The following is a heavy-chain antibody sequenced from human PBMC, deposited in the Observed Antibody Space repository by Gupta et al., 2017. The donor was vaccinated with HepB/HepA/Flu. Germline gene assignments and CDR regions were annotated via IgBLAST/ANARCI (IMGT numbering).Heavy chain of an antibody. CDR1: GSPFPTYG. CDR3: ASGPDHGDY. Sequence: EVFLVESGGGLVQPGGPRGLSCAASGSPFPTYGMTWVRQSPGRGLEWVANIRPDGSTKAYVDSAKGRFTISRDNAKNSLYLQMDSLRVEDTAVYYCASGPDHGDYWGQGTLVTVSS. V-gene: IGHV3-7*01. CDR2: IRPDGSTK. J-gene: IGHJ4*02.